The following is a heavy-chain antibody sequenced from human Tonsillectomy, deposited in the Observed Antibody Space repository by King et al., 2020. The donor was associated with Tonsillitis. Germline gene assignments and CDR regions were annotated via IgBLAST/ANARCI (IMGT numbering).Heavy chain of an antibody. J-gene: IGHJ5*02. V-gene: IGHV4-59*08. CDR1: GGSISSYY. CDR3: ARHGGTYYYGSGSYLWFDP. Sequence: QLQESGPGLVKPSETLSLTCTVSGGSISSYYWSWIRQPPGKGLEWIGYIYYSVSTNYNPSLKSRVTISVDTSKNQFSLKLSSVTAADTAVYYCARHGGTYYYGSGSYLWFDPWGQGTLVTVSS. CDR2: IYYSVST. D-gene: IGHD3-10*01.